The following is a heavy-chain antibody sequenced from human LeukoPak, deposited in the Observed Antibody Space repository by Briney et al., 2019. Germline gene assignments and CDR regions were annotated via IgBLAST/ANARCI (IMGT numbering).Heavy chain of an antibody. CDR1: GDSISSGGYS. CDR2: IYHSGSP. V-gene: IGHV4-30-2*02. J-gene: IGHJ6*02. D-gene: IGHD3-10*01. Sequence: TSQTLSLTCAVSGDSISSGGYSWSWIRQPPGKGLEWIAYIYHSGSPSYNPSLKSRVTISVDTSKNQFSLKLSSVTAADTAVYYCACITMVRSGFGYYYYGMDVWGQGTTVTVSS. CDR3: ACITMVRSGFGYYYYGMDV.